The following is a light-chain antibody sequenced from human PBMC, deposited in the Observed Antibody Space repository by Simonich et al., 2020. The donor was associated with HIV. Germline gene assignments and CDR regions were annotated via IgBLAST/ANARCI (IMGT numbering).Light chain of an antibody. Sequence: QSVLTQPPAASGTPGQRVTISCSASSPDIGTNTVNWYQQLPGTTPKLLIYRNNQRPAGVPDRFSGSKSGTSASLAISGLRSEDEADYYCAAWDDSLSGPVFGGGTKLTVL. V-gene: IGLV1-47*01. CDR2: RNN. J-gene: IGLJ3*02. CDR3: AAWDDSLSGPV. CDR1: SPDIGTNT.